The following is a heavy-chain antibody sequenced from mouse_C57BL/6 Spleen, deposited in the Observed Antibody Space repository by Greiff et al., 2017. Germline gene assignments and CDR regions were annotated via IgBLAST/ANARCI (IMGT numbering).Heavy chain of an antibody. Sequence: QVQLQQSGPELVKPGASVKISCKASGYAFSSSWMNWVKQRPGKGLEWIGRMYPGDGDTNYNGKFKGKATLTADKSYSTAYMQLSNLTAEDAAVYFCAREDYRNLDYWGQGTTLTVAS. J-gene: IGHJ2*01. V-gene: IGHV1-82*01. CDR2: MYPGDGDT. D-gene: IGHD2-5*01. CDR1: GYAFSSSW. CDR3: AREDYRNLDY.